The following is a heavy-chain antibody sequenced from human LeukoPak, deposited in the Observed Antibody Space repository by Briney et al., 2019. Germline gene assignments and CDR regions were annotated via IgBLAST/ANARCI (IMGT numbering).Heavy chain of an antibody. J-gene: IGHJ5*02. D-gene: IGHD5-24*01. CDR3: ARDPGENYPYNWFDP. CDR1: GGSISSSNW. V-gene: IGHV4-4*02. Sequence: SETLSLTCAVSGGSISSSNWWSWVRQPPGKGLEWIGYIYYSGNTNYNPSLKSRVTISVDTSKNQFSLSLTSVTAADTAVYYCARDPGENYPYNWFDPWGQGTLVTVSS. CDR2: IYYSGNT.